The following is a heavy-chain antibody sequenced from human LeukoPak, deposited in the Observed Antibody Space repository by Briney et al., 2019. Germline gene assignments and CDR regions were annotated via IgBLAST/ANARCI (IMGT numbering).Heavy chain of an antibody. D-gene: IGHD3-9*01. CDR1: GGFISSYY. J-gene: IGHJ4*02. Sequence: SETLSLTCTVSGGFISSYYWSWIRQPPGKGLEWIGYIYYSGSTNYNPSLKSRVTISVDTSKNQFSLKLSSVTAADTAVYYCARGFDEFDYWGQGTLVTVSS. V-gene: IGHV4-59*08. CDR3: ARGFDEFDY. CDR2: IYYSGST.